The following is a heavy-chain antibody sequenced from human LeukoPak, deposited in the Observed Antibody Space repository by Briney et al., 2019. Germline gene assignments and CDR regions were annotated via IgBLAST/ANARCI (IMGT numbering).Heavy chain of an antibody. CDR2: IYYSAST. J-gene: IGHJ6*02. CDR1: GGSISSSSYY. V-gene: IGHV4-39*01. Sequence: SETLSLTCTVSGGSISSSSYYWGWIRQPPGKGLEWIGCIYYSASTYYNLSLQCRVTISVDTSKNQFSLKLSSVPAADTAVYYCARRTEYCSSTSCYKGMDVWGQGTTVTVSS. CDR3: ARRTEYCSSTSCYKGMDV. D-gene: IGHD2-2*02.